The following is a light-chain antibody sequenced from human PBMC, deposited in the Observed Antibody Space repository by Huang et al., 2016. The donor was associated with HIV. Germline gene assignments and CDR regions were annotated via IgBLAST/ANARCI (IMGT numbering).Light chain of an antibody. CDR2: DTS. V-gene: IGKV3-11*01. CDR3: QERSNWPELT. J-gene: IGKJ4*01. Sequence: EIVLTQSPATLSLAPGERATLSCRASQSVSSYLAWYQQKPGQPPRLLIYDTSNRATDIPARFSGSWSGTDFTLTITSLEPDDFAGYYCQERSNWPELTFGGGTKVEIK. CDR1: QSVSSY.